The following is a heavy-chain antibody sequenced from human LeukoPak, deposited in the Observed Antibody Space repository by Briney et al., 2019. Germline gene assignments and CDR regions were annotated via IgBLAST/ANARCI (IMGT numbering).Heavy chain of an antibody. Sequence: GGYLRLSCAASGFTFSSYSMNWVRQAPGKGLEWVSSISSSSSYIYYAGSVKGRFTISRDNAKNSLYLQMNSLRAEDTAVYYCAREYYYGSGSLIGYWGQGTLVTVSS. J-gene: IGHJ4*02. CDR2: ISSSSSYI. CDR3: AREYYYGSGSLIGY. D-gene: IGHD3-10*01. CDR1: GFTFSSYS. V-gene: IGHV3-21*01.